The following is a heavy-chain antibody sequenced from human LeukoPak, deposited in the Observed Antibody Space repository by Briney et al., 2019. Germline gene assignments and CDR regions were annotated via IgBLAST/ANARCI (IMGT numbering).Heavy chain of an antibody. J-gene: IGHJ4*02. D-gene: IGHD5-18*01. CDR2: IYYSGST. CDR3: AREGDSYGRYFDY. Sequence: PSETLSLTCTVSGGSISSYYWSWIRQPPGKGLEWIGYIYYSGSTNYNPSLRSRVTISVDTSKNQFSLKLSSVTAADTAVYYCAREGDSYGRYFDYWGQGTLVTVSS. V-gene: IGHV4-59*01. CDR1: GGSISSYY.